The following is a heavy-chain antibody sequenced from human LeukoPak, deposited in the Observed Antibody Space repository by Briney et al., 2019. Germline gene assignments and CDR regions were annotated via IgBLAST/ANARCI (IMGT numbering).Heavy chain of an antibody. Sequence: GGSLRLSCAASGFTFSNIAFYWVRQAPGKGLEWVSSISDSDSRTNFADSVKGRFTISSDFSKNTLFLQMNGLRADDTAVYYCATSTVTNGFDYWGQGAWSPSPQ. CDR2: ISDSDSRT. D-gene: IGHD4-17*01. J-gene: IGHJ4*02. V-gene: IGHV3-23*01. CDR1: GFTFSNIA. CDR3: ATSTVTNGFDY.